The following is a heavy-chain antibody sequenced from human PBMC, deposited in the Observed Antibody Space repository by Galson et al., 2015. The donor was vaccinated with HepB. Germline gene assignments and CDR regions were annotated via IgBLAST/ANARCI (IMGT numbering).Heavy chain of an antibody. CDR3: AKDIVGYCSSTSCLGGAFDI. J-gene: IGHJ3*02. V-gene: IGHV3-43*01. Sequence: SLRLSCAASGFTFDDYTMHWVRQAPGKGLEWVSLISWDGGSTYYADSVKGRFTISRDNSKNSLYLQMNSLRTEDTALYYCAKDIVGYCSSTSCLGGAFDIWGQGTMVTVSS. CDR2: ISWDGGST. CDR1: GFTFDDYT. D-gene: IGHD2-2*01.